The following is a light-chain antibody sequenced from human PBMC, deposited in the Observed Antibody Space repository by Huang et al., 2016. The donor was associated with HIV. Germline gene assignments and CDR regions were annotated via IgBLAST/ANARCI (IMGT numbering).Light chain of an antibody. CDR3: QQRRNWPPYT. CDR1: QSVSSY. CDR2: DES. J-gene: IGKJ2*01. Sequence: EIVLTQSPATMSLSQGKRATLSRRASQSVSSYLAWYQQKPGEAPSLLIYDESNRTTGIPARFSGSGSGTDFTLTISSLEPEEFAVYYCQQRRNWPPYTFGQGTELGIK. V-gene: IGKV3-11*01.